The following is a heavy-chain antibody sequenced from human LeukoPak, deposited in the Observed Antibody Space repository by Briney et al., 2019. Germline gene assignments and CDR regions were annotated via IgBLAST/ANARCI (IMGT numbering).Heavy chain of an antibody. CDR2: IYYSGST. CDR3: ARGGWYSSGSNFDY. D-gene: IGHD6-19*01. V-gene: IGHV4-31*03. J-gene: IGHJ4*02. Sequence: SETLSLTCTVSGGSISSGGYYWSWIRQHPGKGLEWIGYIYYSGSTYYNPSLKSRVTISVDTSKNQFSLKLSSVTAADTAVYYCARGGWYSSGSNFDYWGQGTLVTVSS. CDR1: GGSISSGGYY.